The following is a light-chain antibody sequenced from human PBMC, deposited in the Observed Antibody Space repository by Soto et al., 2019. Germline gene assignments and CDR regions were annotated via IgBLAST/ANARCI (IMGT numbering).Light chain of an antibody. V-gene: IGKV1-9*01. CDR1: QGIGSN. J-gene: IGKJ4*01. CDR2: GAS. CDR3: QQSNSYPLT. Sequence: IQLTQSPSSLSASGGDRVTITSRASQGIGSNLAWYLQKPGEAPKLLVYGASTLQGGVPSRFSGSGSGTLFTLTITSLQPEDFATYFCQQSNSYPLTFGGGTKVEIK.